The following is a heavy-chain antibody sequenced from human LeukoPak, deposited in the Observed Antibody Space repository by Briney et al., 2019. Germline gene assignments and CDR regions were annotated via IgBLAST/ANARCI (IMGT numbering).Heavy chain of an antibody. D-gene: IGHD5-18*01. V-gene: IGHV4-34*12. J-gene: IGHJ4*02. CDR3: ARQTAKNVDTARFDS. CDR1: GGSFSGYY. CDR2: IIHTGRT. Sequence: SETLSLTCGVYGGSFSGYYWTWIRQSPGMGLEWIGEIIHTGRTNYNPSLTSRVSISVDTSKNQFSLELTSVTAADTAAYYCARQTAKNVDTARFDSWGQGTLVTVSS.